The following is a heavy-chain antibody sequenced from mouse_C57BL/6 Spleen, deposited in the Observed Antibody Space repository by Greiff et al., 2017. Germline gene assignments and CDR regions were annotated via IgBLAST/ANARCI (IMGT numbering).Heavy chain of an antibody. D-gene: IGHD1-2*01. V-gene: IGHV5-12*01. CDR3: ARRTVYGGYFDD. Sequence: EVQLLESGGGLVQPGGSVKLSCAASGFTFSDYYMHWVRQTPEKRLEWVAYISNGGGSTYYPDNVKGRFTISRDNAKNTLYLQLSRLTSEDTAMYYCARRTVYGGYFDDWGKGTTVTVSS. J-gene: IGHJ1*03. CDR1: GFTFSDYY. CDR2: ISNGGGST.